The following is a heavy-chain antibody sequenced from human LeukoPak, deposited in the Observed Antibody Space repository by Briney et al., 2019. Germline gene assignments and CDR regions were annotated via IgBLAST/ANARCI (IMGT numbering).Heavy chain of an antibody. D-gene: IGHD6-6*01. CDR2: INHRGST. CDR1: GGSFSGYY. V-gene: IGHV4-34*01. Sequence: SETLSLTCAVYGGSFSGYYWSWIRQPPGKGLEWIGEINHRGSTNYNPSLKSRATISVDTPKNQFSLKLSSVTAADTAVYYCARGLRQLVRSWHYWGQGTLVTVSS. J-gene: IGHJ4*02. CDR3: ARGLRQLVRSWHY.